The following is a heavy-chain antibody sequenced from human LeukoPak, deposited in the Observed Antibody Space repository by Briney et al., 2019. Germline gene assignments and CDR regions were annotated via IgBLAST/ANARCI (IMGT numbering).Heavy chain of an antibody. D-gene: IGHD6-19*01. J-gene: IGHJ4*02. CDR2: ISSSSSYI. Sequence: GGSLRLSCAASGFTFSSYSMDWVGQAPGKGLEWVSSISSSSSYIYYADSVKGRFTISRDNAKNSLYLQMNSLRAEDTAVYYCARSPVAGKDYWGQGTLVTVSS. CDR1: GFTFSSYS. V-gene: IGHV3-21*01. CDR3: ARSPVAGKDY.